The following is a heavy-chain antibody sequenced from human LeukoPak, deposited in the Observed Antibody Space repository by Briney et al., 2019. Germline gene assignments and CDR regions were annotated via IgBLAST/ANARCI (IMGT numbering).Heavy chain of an antibody. Sequence: SETLSLTCTVSGGSISSYYWSWIRQPPGKGLEWIGYIYYSGSTNYNPSLKSRVTISVDTSKNQFSLKLSSVTAADTAMYYCARLPLTRYSSGWYVGWYFDLWGRGTLVTVSS. V-gene: IGHV4-59*08. CDR3: ARLPLTRYSSGWYVGWYFDL. J-gene: IGHJ2*01. CDR2: IYYSGST. D-gene: IGHD6-19*01. CDR1: GGSISSYY.